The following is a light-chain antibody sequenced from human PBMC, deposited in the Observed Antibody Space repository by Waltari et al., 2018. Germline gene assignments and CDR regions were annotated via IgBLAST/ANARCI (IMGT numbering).Light chain of an antibody. CDR3: QQYGSSPS. CDR1: QSVSSSY. Sequence: EIVLTQSPGTLSLSPGDRATLTCRASQSVSSSYLAWYQHKPGHAPRLLIYGASSRATGIPDRFRGSGAGTDFTLTISRLEPEDFAVYYCQQYGSSPSFGQGTKVEIK. CDR2: GAS. V-gene: IGKV3-20*01. J-gene: IGKJ1*01.